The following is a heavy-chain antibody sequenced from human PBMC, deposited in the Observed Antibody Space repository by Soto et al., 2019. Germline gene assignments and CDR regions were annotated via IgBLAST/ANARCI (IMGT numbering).Heavy chain of an antibody. Sequence: GGSLRLSCAASGFTFSSYSMNWVRQAPGKGLEWVSSISSSSYIYYADSVKGRFTISRDNAKNSLYLQMNSLRAEDTAVYYCARDLAARGYYYYYGMDVWGQGTTVTVSS. V-gene: IGHV3-21*01. J-gene: IGHJ6*02. CDR3: ARDLAARGYYYYYGMDV. CDR2: ISSSSYI. D-gene: IGHD6-6*01. CDR1: GFTFSSYS.